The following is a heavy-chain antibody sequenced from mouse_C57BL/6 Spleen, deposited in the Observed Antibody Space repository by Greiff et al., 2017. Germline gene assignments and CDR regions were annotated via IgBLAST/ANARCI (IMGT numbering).Heavy chain of an antibody. CDR2: IRNKANNHAT. CDR1: GFTFSDAW. D-gene: IGHD2-1*01. Sequence: EVQGVESGGGLVQPGGSMKLSCAASGFTFSDAWMDWVRQSPEKGLEWVAEIRNKANNHATYYAESVKGRFTISRDDSKSSVYLQMNSLRAEDTGIYYCTRRNYGNWYFDVWGTGTTVTVSS. CDR3: TRRNYGNWYFDV. J-gene: IGHJ1*03. V-gene: IGHV6-6*01.